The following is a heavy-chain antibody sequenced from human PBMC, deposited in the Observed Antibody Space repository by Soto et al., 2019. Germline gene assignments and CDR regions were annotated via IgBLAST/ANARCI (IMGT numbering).Heavy chain of an antibody. J-gene: IGHJ6*02. CDR1: GFTFSSYA. D-gene: IGHD3-16*01. CDR2: ISYDGSNK. V-gene: IGHV3-30-3*01. Sequence: QVQLVESGGGVVQPGRSLRLSCAASGFTFSSYAMHWVRQAPGKGLEWVAVISYDGSNKYYADTVKGRFTISRDNSKNTLYLQMNSLRAEDSAVYYCARVFQRGSRYQNYYYYYGMDVWGQGTTVTVSS. CDR3: ARVFQRGSRYQNYYYYYGMDV.